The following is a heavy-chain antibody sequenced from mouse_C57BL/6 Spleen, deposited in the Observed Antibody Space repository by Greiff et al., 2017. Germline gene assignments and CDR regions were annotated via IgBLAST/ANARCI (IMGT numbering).Heavy chain of an antibody. J-gene: IGHJ4*01. V-gene: IGHV1-20*01. CDR2: INPYNGDT. CDR1: GYSFTGYF. CDR3: ARNYYGSSWAMDD. Sequence: VQLQQSGPELVKPGDSVKISCKASGYSFTGYFMNWVMQSHGKSLEWIGRINPYNGDTFYNQKFKGKATLTVDKSSSTAHMELRSLTSEDSAVYYCARNYYGSSWAMDDWGQGTSVTVSS. D-gene: IGHD1-1*01.